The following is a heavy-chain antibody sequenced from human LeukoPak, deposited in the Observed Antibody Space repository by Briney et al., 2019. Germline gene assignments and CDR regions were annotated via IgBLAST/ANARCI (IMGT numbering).Heavy chain of an antibody. D-gene: IGHD3-10*01. J-gene: IGHJ4*02. CDR2: ISGSGGST. Sequence: GGSLRLSCAPSGFTFSSYAMSWVRQAPGKGLGWVSVISGSGGSTYYADSVKGRFTISRDNSKNTLYLQMNSLRAEDTAVYYCAKAVLLWFGELRYYFDYWGQGTLVTVSS. CDR3: AKAVLLWFGELRYYFDY. CDR1: GFTFSSYA. V-gene: IGHV3-23*01.